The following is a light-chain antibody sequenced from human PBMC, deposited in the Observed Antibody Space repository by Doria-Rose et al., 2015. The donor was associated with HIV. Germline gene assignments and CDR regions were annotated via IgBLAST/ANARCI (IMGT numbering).Light chain of an antibody. CDR1: QPINTW. Sequence: RVTITCRASQPINTWLAWYQQRPGKAPKLLIFQASNLQSGVPSRFSGSGSGTESTLTINSLQPDDFATYHCQQYNTFPRTFGQGTKVEIK. CDR3: QQYNTFPRT. V-gene: IGKV1-5*03. J-gene: IGKJ1*01. CDR2: QAS.